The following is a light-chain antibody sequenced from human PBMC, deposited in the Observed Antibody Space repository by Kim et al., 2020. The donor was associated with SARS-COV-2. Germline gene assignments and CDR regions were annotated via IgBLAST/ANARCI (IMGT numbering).Light chain of an antibody. CDR3: AAWDDSLSGYV. Sequence: GQSGTISCSGSSANIGSNYVYGYQQLPGTAPKLLIYRNNQRPAGVPDRFSGSKSGTSASLAISGLRSEDEADYYCAAWDDSLSGYVFGTGTKVTVL. V-gene: IGLV1-47*01. J-gene: IGLJ1*01. CDR1: SANIGSNY. CDR2: RNN.